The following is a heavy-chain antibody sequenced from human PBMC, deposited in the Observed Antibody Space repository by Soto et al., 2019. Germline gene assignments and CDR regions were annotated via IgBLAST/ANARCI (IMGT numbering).Heavy chain of an antibody. CDR3: ATDLKTGTERGKFDY. Sequence: EVQLVESGGGLVKPGGSLRLSCAASGFTFNNAWMSWVRQAPGKGLEWVGRIKSNTDGGTADYAAPVKGRFTISRDDSKNTVYLQMNSLKTEDTAVYYCATDLKTGTERGKFDYWGQGTLVTLSS. V-gene: IGHV3-15*01. CDR1: GFTFNNAW. CDR2: IKSNTDGGTA. J-gene: IGHJ4*02. D-gene: IGHD1-1*01.